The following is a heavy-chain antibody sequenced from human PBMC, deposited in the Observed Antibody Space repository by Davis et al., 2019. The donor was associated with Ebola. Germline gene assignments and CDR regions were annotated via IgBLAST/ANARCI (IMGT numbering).Heavy chain of an antibody. CDR3: ARVNGGAAFLWLEGTGFFDY. CDR1: GYTFTRYD. Sequence: AASVKVSRKASGYTFTRYDLHWVRQAPGQRLEWMGWINAGNRNTKYSQKFQDRVTITRDTSASTAYMELSSLRSEDTAVYYCARVNGGAAFLWLEGTGFFDYWGQGTLVTVSS. V-gene: IGHV1-3*01. J-gene: IGHJ4*02. CDR2: INAGNRNT. D-gene: IGHD2/OR15-2a*01.